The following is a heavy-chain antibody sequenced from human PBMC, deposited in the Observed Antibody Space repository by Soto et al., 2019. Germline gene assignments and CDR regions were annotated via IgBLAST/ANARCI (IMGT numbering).Heavy chain of an antibody. CDR3: AEGGYYDNVWGKLSHYGLDV. J-gene: IGHJ6*02. CDR1: GYTFIRYG. Sequence: QVQLVQSASEVMKPGASVKVSCKASGYTFIRYGITWVRQAPGQRLEWMGWISPYNDQTIYAQKLQGRVTMTDDTSARTIYMQLSSLKSDDTALYYSAEGGYYDNVWGKLSHYGLDVWGQGTSVTVSS. CDR2: ISPYNDQT. V-gene: IGHV1-18*01. D-gene: IGHD3-16*01.